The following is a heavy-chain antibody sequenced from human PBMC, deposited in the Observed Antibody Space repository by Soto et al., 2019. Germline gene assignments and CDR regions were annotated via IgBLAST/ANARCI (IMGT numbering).Heavy chain of an antibody. CDR3: ARLMGVVTVDY. D-gene: IGHD2-21*02. J-gene: IGHJ4*02. CDR2: IYYAGSP. V-gene: IGHV4-39*02. CDR1: GGSISSTGHY. Sequence: QLQLQESGPGLVKPSETLSLTCSVSGGSISSTGHYWGWIRQPPGKGLEWIGNIYYAGSPYYNPSPKSRVTISVDTSKNRCSLALTSVTAADTAVYYCARLMGVVTVDYWGQGALVTVSS.